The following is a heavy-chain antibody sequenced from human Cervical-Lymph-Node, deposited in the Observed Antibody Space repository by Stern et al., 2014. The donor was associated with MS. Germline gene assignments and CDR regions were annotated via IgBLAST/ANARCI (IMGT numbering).Heavy chain of an antibody. J-gene: IGHJ6*02. CDR1: GFTFNLHG. Sequence: VQLEESGGGVVQPGRSLRLSCVTSGFTFNLHGMHWVRQAPGKGLEWVAVISYNGNNRYYAESLKGRFTISRDNSKNTLYLQMNSLRPEDTSVYYCAKSTVGSGWYSPDGMDVWGQGTTVTVSS. CDR3: AKSTVGSGWYSPDGMDV. D-gene: IGHD6-19*01. V-gene: IGHV3-30*18. CDR2: ISYNGNNR.